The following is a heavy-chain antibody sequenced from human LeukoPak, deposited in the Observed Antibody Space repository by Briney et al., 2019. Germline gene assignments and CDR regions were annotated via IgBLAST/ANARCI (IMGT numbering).Heavy chain of an antibody. Sequence: SVTVSCKASGGTFSSYAISWVRQAPGQGLEWMGGIIPIFGTANYAQKFQGRVTITADESTSTAYMELSSLRSEDTAVYYCATGVTTVGKYYFDYWGQGTLVTVSS. CDR1: GGTFSSYA. J-gene: IGHJ4*02. V-gene: IGHV1-69*01. D-gene: IGHD4-11*01. CDR3: ATGVTTVGKYYFDY. CDR2: IIPIFGTA.